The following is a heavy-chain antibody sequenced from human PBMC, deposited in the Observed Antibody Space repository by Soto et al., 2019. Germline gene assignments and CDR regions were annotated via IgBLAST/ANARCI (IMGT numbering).Heavy chain of an antibody. CDR1: GGTFSSYA. D-gene: IGHD3-22*01. Sequence: QVQLVQSGAEVKRPGSSVKVSCKASGGTFSSYAINWVRQAPGQGLEWMGGIIHIFGTANHAQRFQGRVTITADESTSTAYMELSSLRSEDTAVYYCARDRGPSSGYYPYWFDPWGQGTLVTVSS. J-gene: IGHJ5*02. V-gene: IGHV1-69*12. CDR2: IIHIFGTA. CDR3: ARDRGPSSGYYPYWFDP.